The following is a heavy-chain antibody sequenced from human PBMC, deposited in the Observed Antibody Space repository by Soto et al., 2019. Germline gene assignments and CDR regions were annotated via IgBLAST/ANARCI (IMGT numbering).Heavy chain of an antibody. J-gene: IGHJ6*02. V-gene: IGHV5-51*01. CDR3: ARLAPHDYYGMEV. Sequence: GESLKISCKGSGYSFTSYWIGWVRQMPGKGLELMGIIYPGDSDTRYSPSFQGQVTISANKSISTAYLQWSSLKASDTAMYYCARLAPHDYYGMEVWGQGTTVTVSS. CDR1: GYSFTSYW. CDR2: IYPGDSDT.